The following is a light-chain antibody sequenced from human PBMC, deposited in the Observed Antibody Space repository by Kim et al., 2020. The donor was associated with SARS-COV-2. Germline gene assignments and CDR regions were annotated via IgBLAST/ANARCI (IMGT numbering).Light chain of an antibody. V-gene: IGKV1-12*01. CDR1: QDIRNW. CDR3: QQTSSLPPWT. J-gene: IGKJ1*01. Sequence: SVGDRVTITCRASQDIRNWLAWYQQKPGKAPKLLIYGASSLQSGVPSRFSGGGSGTDFTLIISNLQPKDFASYYCQQTSSLPPWTFGQGTKVDIK. CDR2: GAS.